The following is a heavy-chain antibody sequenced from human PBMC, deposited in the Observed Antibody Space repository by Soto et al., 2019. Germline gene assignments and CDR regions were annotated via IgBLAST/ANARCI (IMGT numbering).Heavy chain of an antibody. J-gene: IGHJ4*02. V-gene: IGHV3-53*01. CDR2: IYSGGST. CDR3: AREWPHLDC. Sequence: WGSLRLSCAASGFTVSSNYMSWVRQAPGKGLEWVSVIYSGGSTFYADSVKGRFTISRDNSKNMVYLQMNRMRAEDTAVYYCAREWPHLDCWGQGTLVTVS. CDR1: GFTVSSNY.